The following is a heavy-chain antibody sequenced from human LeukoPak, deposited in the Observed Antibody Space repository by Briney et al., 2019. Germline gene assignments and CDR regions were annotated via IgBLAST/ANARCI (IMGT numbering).Heavy chain of an antibody. V-gene: IGHV4-39*01. D-gene: IGHD3-16*02. Sequence: SETLSLTCTVSGGSISSTTYYWGWIRQPPGKGLEWIGNIYYTGTTYYSPSLKSRVTISVDTSKNQFSLKLSSVTAPDTAVYYCASRVIAYFDYWGQGTLVTVSS. CDR1: GGSISSTTYY. CDR2: IYYTGTT. CDR3: ASRVIAYFDY. J-gene: IGHJ4*02.